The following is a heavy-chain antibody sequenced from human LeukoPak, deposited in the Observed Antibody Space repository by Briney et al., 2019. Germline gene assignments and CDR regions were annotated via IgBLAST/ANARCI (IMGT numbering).Heavy chain of an antibody. V-gene: IGHV4-59*12. CDR2: IYYSGST. Sequence: KASETLSLTCTVSGGSISSYYWSWIRQPPGKGLEWIGNIYYSGSTYYNPSLKSRITISVDTSKNQFSLKLSSVTAADTAVYYCARTVMTSYFYYGMDVWGQGTTVTVSS. CDR3: ARTVMTSYFYYGMDV. CDR1: GGSISSYY. J-gene: IGHJ6*02. D-gene: IGHD2-2*01.